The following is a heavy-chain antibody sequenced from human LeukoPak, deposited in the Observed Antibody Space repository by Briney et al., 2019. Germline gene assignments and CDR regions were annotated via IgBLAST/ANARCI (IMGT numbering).Heavy chain of an antibody. D-gene: IGHD3-10*01. CDR3: AKDRFGSGSPNWFGP. V-gene: IGHV3-23*01. CDR2: ISGSGGST. CDR1: GFTFSSYA. J-gene: IGHJ5*02. Sequence: GGSLRLSCAASGFTFSSYAMSWVRQAPGKGLEWVSAISGSGGSTYYADSVKGRFTISRDNSKNTLYLQMNGLRAGDTAVYYCAKDRFGSGSPNWFGPWGQGTLVSVSS.